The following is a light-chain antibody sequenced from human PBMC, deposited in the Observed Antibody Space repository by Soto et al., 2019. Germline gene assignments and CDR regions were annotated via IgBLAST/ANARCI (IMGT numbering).Light chain of an antibody. CDR1: SSDVGGYNY. Sequence: QSVLTQPPSASGSPGQSVTISCTGTSSDVGGYNYVSWYQQHPGKAPKLMIYEVSKRPSGVPDRFSGSKSDNTASLTVSGLQAEDEADYYCSSYAGSNNYVFGIGTKLTV. V-gene: IGLV2-8*01. CDR3: SSYAGSNNYV. J-gene: IGLJ1*01. CDR2: EVS.